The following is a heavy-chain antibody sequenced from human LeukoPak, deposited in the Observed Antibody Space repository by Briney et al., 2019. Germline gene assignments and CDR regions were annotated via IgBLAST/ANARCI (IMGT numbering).Heavy chain of an antibody. CDR2: TYYRSKWYN. D-gene: IGHD3-10*01. Sequence: SQTLSLTCAISGDSVSSNSAAWNWIRQSPSRGLEWLGRTYYRSKWYNDYAVSVKSRITINPDTSKNQFSLQLNSVTPEDTAVYYCARGIRPDYYGSGSYQGFDYWGQGTLVTVSS. CDR1: GDSVSSNSAA. CDR3: ARGIRPDYYGSGSYQGFDY. V-gene: IGHV6-1*01. J-gene: IGHJ4*02.